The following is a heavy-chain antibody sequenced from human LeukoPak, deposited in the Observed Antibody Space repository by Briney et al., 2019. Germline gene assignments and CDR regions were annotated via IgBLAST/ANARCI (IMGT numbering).Heavy chain of an antibody. CDR1: GYTFTGYS. Sequence: GASVKVSCKTSGYTFTGYSISWVRQAPGQGLEWMGWINPNSGGTNYAQKFQGWVTMTRDTSISTAYMELSRLRSDDTAVYYCARGDWAAAGRSTPSFDYWGQGTLVTVSS. J-gene: IGHJ4*02. D-gene: IGHD6-13*01. CDR2: INPNSGGT. V-gene: IGHV1-2*04. CDR3: ARGDWAAAGRSTPSFDY.